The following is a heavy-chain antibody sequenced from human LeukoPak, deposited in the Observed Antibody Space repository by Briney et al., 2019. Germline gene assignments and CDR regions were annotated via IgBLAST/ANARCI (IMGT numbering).Heavy chain of an antibody. V-gene: IGHV4-4*07. CDR2: IYTSGST. CDR3: ARDREEGSVYSSGWSEGWFDP. CDR1: GGSISSYY. J-gene: IGHJ5*02. Sequence: SETLSLTCTVSGGSISSYYWSWIRQPAGKGLEWIGRIYTSGSTNYNPSLKSRVTMSVDTSKNQFSLKLSSVTAADTAVYYCARDREEGSVYSSGWSEGWFDPWGQGTLVTVSS. D-gene: IGHD6-19*01.